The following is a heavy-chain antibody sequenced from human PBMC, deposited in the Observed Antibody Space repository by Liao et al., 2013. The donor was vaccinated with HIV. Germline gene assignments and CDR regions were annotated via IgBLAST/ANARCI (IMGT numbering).Heavy chain of an antibody. CDR1: GGSFSDYS. Sequence: QVQLQQWGAGLLKPSETLSLTCEVDGGSFSDYSWSWIRQSPGKGLEWIGEVDHSGSTNYSPRLNGRVTISLDTSKNQFSLKLSSVTAADTAVYYCARGQPYYDSPLYYFDYWGQGTLVTVSS. J-gene: IGHJ4*02. V-gene: IGHV4-34*02. CDR2: VDHSGST. D-gene: IGHD3-22*01. CDR3: ARGQPYYDSPLYYFDY.